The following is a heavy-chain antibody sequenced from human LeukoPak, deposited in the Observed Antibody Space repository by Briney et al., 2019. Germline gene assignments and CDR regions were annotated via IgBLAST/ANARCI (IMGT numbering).Heavy chain of an antibody. Sequence: SETLSLTCTVSGGSISSYYWSWLRQPAGKGLEWIGRIYTSGSTNYNPSLKSRVTMSVDTSKNQFSLKLSSVTAADMAVYYCAGHHPRNTVDFWGQGTLVTVSS. CDR1: GGSISSYY. CDR3: AGHHPRNTVDF. D-gene: IGHD2/OR15-2a*01. CDR2: IYTSGST. J-gene: IGHJ4*02. V-gene: IGHV4-4*07.